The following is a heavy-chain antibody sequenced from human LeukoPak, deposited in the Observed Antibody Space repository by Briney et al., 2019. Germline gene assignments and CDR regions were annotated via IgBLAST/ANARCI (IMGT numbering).Heavy chain of an antibody. CDR1: GFTFSGSA. V-gene: IGHV3-73*01. CDR3: SRLIVGATTLDY. Sequence: GGSLRLSCAASGFTFSGSAMHWVRQASGKGLEWVGRIRSKANNYATAYAASVKGRFTISRDDSKNTAYLQMNSLKTEDTAVYYCSRLIVGATTLDYWGQGTLVTVSS. J-gene: IGHJ4*02. CDR2: IRSKANNYAT. D-gene: IGHD1-26*01.